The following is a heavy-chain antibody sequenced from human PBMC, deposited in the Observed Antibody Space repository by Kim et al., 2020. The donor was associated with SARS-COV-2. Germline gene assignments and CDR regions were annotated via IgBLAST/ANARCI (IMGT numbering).Heavy chain of an antibody. CDR3: AKVGGGSSYYYYGMDV. V-gene: IGHV3-9*01. J-gene: IGHJ6*02. Sequence: SVKGRFTISRDNAKNSLHLQMNSLRAEDTALYYCAKVGGGSSYYYYGMDVWGQGTTVTVSS. D-gene: IGHD3-16*01.